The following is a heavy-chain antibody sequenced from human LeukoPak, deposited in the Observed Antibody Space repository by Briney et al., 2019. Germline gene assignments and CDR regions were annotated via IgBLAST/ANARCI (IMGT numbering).Heavy chain of an antibody. CDR2: ISADGIHE. Sequence: GGSLRLSCAASGFTFSTYVMHWVRQATGKGPEWVAAISADGIHEYYADSVKGRFTISRDNSKNMFYLQMNSLRAEDTAVYYCTKDRWVPTTEKPFDHWGQGTLVTVSS. CDR1: GFTFSTYV. J-gene: IGHJ4*02. V-gene: IGHV3-30*18. CDR3: TKDRWVPTTEKPFDH. D-gene: IGHD1-1*01.